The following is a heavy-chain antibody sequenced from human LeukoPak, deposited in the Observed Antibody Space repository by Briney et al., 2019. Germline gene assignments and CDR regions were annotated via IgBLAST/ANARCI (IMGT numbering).Heavy chain of an antibody. V-gene: IGHV1-18*01. CDR3: ARDGYYYDSSGYYSFPDY. CDR2: INAYNGNT. J-gene: IGHJ4*02. CDR1: GYTFTSYG. Sequence: ASVKVSCKASGYTFTSYGISWVRQAPGQGLEWMGWINAYNGNTNYAQKFQGRVTMTTDTSTSTAYMELRSLRSDDTAVYYCARDGYYYDSSGYYSFPDYWGQGTLVTVSS. D-gene: IGHD3-22*01.